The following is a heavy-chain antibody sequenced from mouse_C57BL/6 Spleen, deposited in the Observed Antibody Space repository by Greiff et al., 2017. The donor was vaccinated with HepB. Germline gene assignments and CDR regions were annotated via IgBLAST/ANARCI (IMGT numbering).Heavy chain of an antibody. V-gene: IGHV1-81*01. D-gene: IGHD1-1*02. J-gene: IGHJ4*01. CDR3: ARNYGHYYAMDY. CDR1: GYTFTSYG. CDR2: IYPRSGNT. Sequence: VQLQESGAELARPGASVKLSCKASGYTFTSYGISWVKQRTGQGLEWIGEIYPRSGNTYYNEKFKGKATLTADKSSSTAYMELRSLTSEDSAVYFCARNYGHYYAMDYWGQGTSVTVSS.